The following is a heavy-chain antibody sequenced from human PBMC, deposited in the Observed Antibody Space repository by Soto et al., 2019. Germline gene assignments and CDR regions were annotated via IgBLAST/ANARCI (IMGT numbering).Heavy chain of an antibody. D-gene: IGHD5-12*01. J-gene: IGHJ4*02. V-gene: IGHV3-30*18. CDR3: AKDRRDGYRGMHFDY. CDR1: GFTFSSYG. CDR2: ISYDGSNK. Sequence: QVQLVESGGGVVQPGRSLRLSCAASGFTFSSYGMHWVRQAPGKGLEWVAVISYDGSNKYYADSVKGRFTISRDNSKNTLYLQMNSLRAEDTAVYYCAKDRRDGYRGMHFDYWGQGTLVTVSS.